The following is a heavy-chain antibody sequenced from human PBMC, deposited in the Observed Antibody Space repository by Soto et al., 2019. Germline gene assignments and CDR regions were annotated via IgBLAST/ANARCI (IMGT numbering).Heavy chain of an antibody. CDR2: INPNSGGT. CDR3: ARVLGLPAAIPRFVP. V-gene: IGHV1-2*02. J-gene: IGHJ5*02. D-gene: IGHD2-2*02. CDR1: GYTFTGYY. Sequence: ASVKVSCKASGYTFTGYYMHWVRQAPGQGLEWMGWINPNSGGTNYAQKFQGRVTMTRDTSISTAYMELSRLRSDDTAVYYCARVLGLPAAIPRFVPWGQGTLVTVSS.